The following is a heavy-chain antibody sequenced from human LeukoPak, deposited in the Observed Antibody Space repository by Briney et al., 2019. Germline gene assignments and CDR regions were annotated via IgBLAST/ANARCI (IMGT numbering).Heavy chain of an antibody. V-gene: IGHV3-7*03. Sequence: GGSLRLSCAASGFTFSSYWMSWVRQAPGKGLEWVANIKQDGSEKYYVDSVKGRFTISRDNAKNSLYLQMNSLRAEDTAVYYCARDRQRWLQSGCFDYWGQGTLVTVSS. CDR1: GFTFSSYW. CDR3: ARDRQRWLQSGCFDY. CDR2: IKQDGSEK. J-gene: IGHJ4*02. D-gene: IGHD5-24*01.